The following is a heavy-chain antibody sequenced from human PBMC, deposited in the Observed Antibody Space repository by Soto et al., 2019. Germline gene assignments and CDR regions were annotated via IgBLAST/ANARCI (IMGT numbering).Heavy chain of an antibody. CDR1: GGTFSSYT. CDR3: ARPYGDYAEYFQH. J-gene: IGHJ1*01. D-gene: IGHD4-17*01. Sequence: SVKVSCKASGGTFSSYTISWVRQAPGQGLEWMGRIIPILGIANYAQKFQGRVTITADKSTSTAYMELSSLRSDDTAVYYCARPYGDYAEYFQHWGQGTLVTVSS. CDR2: IIPILGIA. V-gene: IGHV1-69*02.